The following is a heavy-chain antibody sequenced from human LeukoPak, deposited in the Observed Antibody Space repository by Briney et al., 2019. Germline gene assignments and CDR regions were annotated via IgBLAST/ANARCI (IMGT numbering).Heavy chain of an antibody. CDR1: GGSISSSSYY. CDR3: ARVGIAAAGKGFDY. Sequence: SETLSLTCTVSGGSISSSSYYWGWNRQPPGKGLEWIGSIYYSGSTYYNPSLKSRVTISVDTSKNQFSLKLSSVTAADTAVYYCARVGIAAAGKGFDYWGQGTLVTVSS. J-gene: IGHJ4*02. D-gene: IGHD6-13*01. CDR2: IYYSGST. V-gene: IGHV4-39*01.